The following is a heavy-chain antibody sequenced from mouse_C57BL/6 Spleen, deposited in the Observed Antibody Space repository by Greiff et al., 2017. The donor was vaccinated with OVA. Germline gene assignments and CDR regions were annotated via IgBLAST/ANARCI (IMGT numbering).Heavy chain of an antibody. CDR1: GYTFTSYW. J-gene: IGHJ2*01. CDR2: IDPSDSYT. D-gene: IGHD6-1*01. V-gene: IGHV1-50*01. CDR3: SSNYVDY. Sequence: QVQLQQPGAELVKPGASVKLSCKASGYTFTSYWMQWVKQRPGQGLEWIGEIDPSDSYTNYNQKFKGKATLTVDTSSSTAYMQLSSLTSEDSAVYYCSSNYVDYWGQGTTLTVSS.